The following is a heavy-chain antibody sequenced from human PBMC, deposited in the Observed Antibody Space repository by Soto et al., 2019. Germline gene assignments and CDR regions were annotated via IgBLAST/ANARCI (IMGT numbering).Heavy chain of an antibody. V-gene: IGHV1-46*01. CDR2: ISPSGGST. CDR1: GYTFTDYY. J-gene: IGHJ5*02. Sequence: QVQLVQSGAEVKKPGASVKVSCKASGYTFTDYYMHWVRQAPGQGLEWMGIISPSGGSTYAQKFQGRVTVTRDTSTSTVYMELSSLRSEDTAVYYCARDGSSAWLTWFDPWGQGTLVTVSS. CDR3: ARDGSSAWLTWFDP. D-gene: IGHD6-19*01.